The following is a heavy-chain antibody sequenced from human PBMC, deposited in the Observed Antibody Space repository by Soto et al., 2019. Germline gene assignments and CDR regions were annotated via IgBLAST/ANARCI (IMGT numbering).Heavy chain of an antibody. CDR2: TYYRSKWYN. J-gene: IGHJ4*02. D-gene: IGHD1-7*01. CDR1: GDSVSSNSAA. Sequence: KQSQTLSLTCAISGDSVSSNSAAWNWIRQSPSRGLEWLGRTYYRSKWYNDYAVSVKSRITINPDTSKNQFSLQLNSVTPEDTAVYYCAREALALELQLDYFDYWGQGTLVTVSS. V-gene: IGHV6-1*01. CDR3: AREALALELQLDYFDY.